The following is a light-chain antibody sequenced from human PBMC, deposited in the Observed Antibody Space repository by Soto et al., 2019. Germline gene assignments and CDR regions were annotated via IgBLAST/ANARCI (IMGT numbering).Light chain of an antibody. CDR2: EVS. CDR3: CSSTGISTLL. V-gene: IGLV2-14*01. Sequence: QSALTQPASVSGSPGQSITISCTGTTSDIGTYSYVSWYQQHAGKAPKLIIYEVSHRPSGVSNRFSGSKSGSTASLTISGLQDDQEAPSSCCSSTGISTLLFATGTKVTVL. CDR1: TSDIGTYSY. J-gene: IGLJ1*01.